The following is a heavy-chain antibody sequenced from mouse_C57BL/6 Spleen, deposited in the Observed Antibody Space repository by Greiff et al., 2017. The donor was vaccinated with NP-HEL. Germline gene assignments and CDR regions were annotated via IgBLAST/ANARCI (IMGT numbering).Heavy chain of an antibody. J-gene: IGHJ3*01. CDR1: GFTFSDYG. CDR2: ISSGSSTI. CDR3: ARPNYYGSSSEEFAY. Sequence: DVQLVESGGGLVKPGGSLKLSCAASGFTFSDYGMHWVRQAPERGLEWVAYISSGSSTIYYADQVKGRFPISRDNAINTLFLQMTSLRSEDTAMYYGARPNYYGSSSEEFAYWGQGTLVTVSA. D-gene: IGHD1-1*01. V-gene: IGHV5-17*01.